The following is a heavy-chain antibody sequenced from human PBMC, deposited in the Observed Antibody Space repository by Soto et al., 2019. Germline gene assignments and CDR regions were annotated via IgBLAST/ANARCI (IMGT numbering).Heavy chain of an antibody. CDR3: GGAPYSGNYEGGMDV. V-gene: IGHV1-18*01. D-gene: IGHD1-26*01. CDR2: ISAYNGNT. CDR1: GYTFTSYG. J-gene: IGHJ6*02. Sequence: QVQLVQSGAEVKKPGASVKVSCKASGYTFTSYGINWVRQAPGQGLEWMGWISAYNGNTNYAQKLQDRVTMTTDTSTGQANLEMKSCRSGVTDVYNCGGAPYSGNYEGGMDVGGQGTTVAVSS.